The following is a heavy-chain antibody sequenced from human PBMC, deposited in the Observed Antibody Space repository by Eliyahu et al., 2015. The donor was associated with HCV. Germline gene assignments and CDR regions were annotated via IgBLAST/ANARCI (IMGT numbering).Heavy chain of an antibody. CDR2: VIPIFGTA. CDR1: GGTFXSXX. D-gene: IGHD5-18*01. Sequence: QVQLVQSGAEVKKPGSSVKVSCXAXGGTFXSXXISWVRXAPGQGLGWMGGVIPIFGTANYAQKFQGRVTITADKSTSTAYMELSSLRSEDTAVYYCARGFYSYGLKTFDYWGQGTLVTVSS. CDR3: ARGFYSYGLKTFDY. V-gene: IGHV1-69*06. J-gene: IGHJ4*02.